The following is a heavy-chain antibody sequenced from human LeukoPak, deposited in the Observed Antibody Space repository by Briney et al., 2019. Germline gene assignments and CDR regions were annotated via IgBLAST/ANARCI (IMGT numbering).Heavy chain of an antibody. CDR1: GFNFRSYG. CDR2: ISYDGSNK. CDR3: AKKGYSNGWRDSYYFDC. D-gene: IGHD6-19*01. V-gene: IGHV3-30*18. J-gene: IGHJ4*02. Sequence: PGGSLRLSCAASGFNFRSYGMHWVRQAPGKGLEWVAVISYDGSNKRYADSVKGRFTISRDNSKLYLQMNSLRAEDTAVYYCAKKGYSNGWRDSYYFDCWGQGTLVTVSS.